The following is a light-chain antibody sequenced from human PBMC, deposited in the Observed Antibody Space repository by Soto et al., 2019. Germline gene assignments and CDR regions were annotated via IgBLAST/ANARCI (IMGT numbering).Light chain of an antibody. J-gene: IGLJ2*01. Sequence: QSVLTQPPSVSGAPGQRVTISCTGSSSNMGAVYDVHWYQKLPGTAPKLLIHGNSNRPSGVPDRFSGSKSGTSASLAITGLQAEDEADYYCQSSDSSLSAVVFGGGNKLTVL. CDR1: SSNMGAVYD. V-gene: IGLV1-40*01. CDR3: QSSDSSLSAVV. CDR2: GNS.